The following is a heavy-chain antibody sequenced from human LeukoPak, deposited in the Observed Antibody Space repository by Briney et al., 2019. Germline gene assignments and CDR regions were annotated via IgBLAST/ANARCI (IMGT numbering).Heavy chain of an antibody. V-gene: IGHV1-2*02. J-gene: IGHJ3*02. CDR1: GYTFTAYY. CDR3: AREDGDDAFDI. Sequence: ASVKVSCKTSGYTFTAYYMHWVRQAPGQGLEWMGWINPKSGVTNYAQKFQDRVTMTRGTSISTAYMDLSRLRSDDTAVYYCAREDGDDAFDIWGQGTRVTVSS. CDR2: INPKSGVT.